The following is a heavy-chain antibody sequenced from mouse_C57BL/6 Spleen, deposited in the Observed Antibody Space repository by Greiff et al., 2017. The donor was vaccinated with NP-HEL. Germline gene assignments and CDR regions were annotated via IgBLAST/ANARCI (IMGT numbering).Heavy chain of an antibody. V-gene: IGHV1-64*01. Sequence: QVQLQQSGAELVKPGASVKLSCKASGYTFTSYWMHWVKQRPGQGLEWIGMIHPNSGSTNYNEKFKSKATLTVDKASSTAYMQLSSLTSEDSAVYYGGRGEGYSNYAMDYWGQGTSVTVSS. CDR3: GRGEGYSNYAMDY. J-gene: IGHJ4*01. CDR2: IHPNSGST. CDR1: GYTFTSYW. D-gene: IGHD2-5*01.